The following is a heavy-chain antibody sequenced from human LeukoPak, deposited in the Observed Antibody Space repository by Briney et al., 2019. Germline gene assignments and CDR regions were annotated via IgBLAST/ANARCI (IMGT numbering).Heavy chain of an antibody. J-gene: IGHJ4*02. V-gene: IGHV4-59*01. CDR3: ARVASEGVDY. D-gene: IGHD3-3*01. Sequence: PSETLSLTCTVSGGSISSYYWSWIRQPPGKGLEWIGYIYYSGSTNYNPSLKSRVTMSVDTSKNQFPLKLSSVTAADTAVYYCARVASEGVDYWGQGTLVTVSS. CDR1: GGSISSYY. CDR2: IYYSGST.